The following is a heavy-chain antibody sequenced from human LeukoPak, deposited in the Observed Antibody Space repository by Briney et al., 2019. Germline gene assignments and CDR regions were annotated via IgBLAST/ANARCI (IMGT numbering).Heavy chain of an antibody. CDR1: GFTFSSYE. J-gene: IGHJ1*01. D-gene: IGHD6-13*01. Sequence: GGSLRLSCAASGFTFSSYEMNWVRQAPGKGLEWVSYISGSGSTIYYADSVKGRFTISRDNAKNSLYLQMNSLRAEDTAVYYCAREAYSSSWFSYFQHWGQGTLVTVSS. CDR3: AREAYSSSWFSYFQH. CDR2: ISGSGSTI. V-gene: IGHV3-48*03.